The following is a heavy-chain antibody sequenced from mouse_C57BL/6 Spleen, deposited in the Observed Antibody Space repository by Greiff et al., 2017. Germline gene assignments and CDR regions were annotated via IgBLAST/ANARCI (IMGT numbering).Heavy chain of an antibody. J-gene: IGHJ3*01. D-gene: IGHD2-3*01. Sequence: EVQLQQSGPELVKPGASVKISCKASGYSFTGYYMNWVKQSPEKSLEWIGEINPSTGGTTYNQKFKAKATLTVDKSSSTAYMQLKSLTSEDSAVYYCARGVIYDGYYTWFAYWGQGTLVTVSA. CDR2: INPSTGGT. CDR3: ARGVIYDGYYTWFAY. CDR1: GYSFTGYY. V-gene: IGHV1-42*01.